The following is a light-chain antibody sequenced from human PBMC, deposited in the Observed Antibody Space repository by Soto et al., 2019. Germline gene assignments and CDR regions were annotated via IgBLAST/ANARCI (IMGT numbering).Light chain of an antibody. CDR2: EVI. J-gene: IGLJ1*01. CDR3: SSYEGTNNLYV. Sequence: QSALTQPPSASGSPGQSVTISCTGTSSDIGGYNYVSWYQQHPGKVPKLIIYEVIKRPSGVPDRFSGSRSGNTASLTVSGLQAEDEADYYCSSYEGTNNLYVFGTGTSSPS. V-gene: IGLV2-8*01. CDR1: SSDIGGYNY.